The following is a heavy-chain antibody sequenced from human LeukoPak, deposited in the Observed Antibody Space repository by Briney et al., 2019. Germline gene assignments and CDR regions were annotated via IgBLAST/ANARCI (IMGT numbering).Heavy chain of an antibody. D-gene: IGHD5-12*01. J-gene: IGHJ4*02. CDR3: ARDYEIY. V-gene: IGHV3-21*01. Sequence: GGSLRLSCAASGFIVSSNYMNWVRQAPGKGLEWVSSISSSSSYIYYGDSVKGRFTISRDNAKDSLYLQMNSLRAEDTAVYYCARDYEIYWGQGTLVTVSS. CDR1: GFIVSSNY. CDR2: ISSSSSYI.